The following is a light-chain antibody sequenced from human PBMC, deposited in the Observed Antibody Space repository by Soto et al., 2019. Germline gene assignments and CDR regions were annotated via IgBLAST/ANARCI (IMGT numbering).Light chain of an antibody. CDR2: DDD. CDR3: GSWDSSLSAYV. CDR1: SSNIGANYD. Sequence: QPVLTQPPSVSGAPGQRVTISCTGSSSNIGANYDVHWYQQRPGTAPKLLIYDDDKRPSGIPDRFSGSKSGTSATLGITGFQTGDEADYYCGSWDSSLSAYVFGTGTKVTVL. J-gene: IGLJ1*01. V-gene: IGLV1-51*01.